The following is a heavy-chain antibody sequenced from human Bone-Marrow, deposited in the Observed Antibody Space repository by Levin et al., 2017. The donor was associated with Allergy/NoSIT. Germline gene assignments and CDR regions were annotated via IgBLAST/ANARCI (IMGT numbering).Heavy chain of an antibody. J-gene: IGHJ5*02. CDR3: ARGPRGGVFKWFGESYSQLGWFDP. CDR2: FYNSGRT. V-gene: IGHV4-59*01. Sequence: TSETLSLTCTVSGGSISSYYWSWIRQPPGKGLEWIGYFYNSGRTDYNPSLKSRVTISVDTSKNQISLKLTSVTAADTAVYYCARGPRGGVFKWFGESYSQLGWFDPWGQGTRVTVSS. CDR1: GGSISSYY. D-gene: IGHD3-10*01.